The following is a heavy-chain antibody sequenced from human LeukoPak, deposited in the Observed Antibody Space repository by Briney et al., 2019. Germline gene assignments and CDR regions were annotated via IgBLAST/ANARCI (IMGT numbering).Heavy chain of an antibody. D-gene: IGHD3-10*01. V-gene: IGHV1-69*01. CDR2: IIPIFGTA. Sequence: GSSVKVSCKASGGTFSSYDISCVRQAPGQGLEWMGGIIPIFGTANYAQKFQGRVTITADESTSTAYMELSSLRSEDTAVYYCATITNPDRTVRGAITGPFDPWGQGTLVTVSS. CDR3: ATITNPDRTVRGAITGPFDP. CDR1: GGTFSSYD. J-gene: IGHJ5*02.